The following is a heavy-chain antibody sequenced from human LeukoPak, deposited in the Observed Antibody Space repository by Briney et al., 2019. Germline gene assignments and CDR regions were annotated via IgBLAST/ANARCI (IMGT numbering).Heavy chain of an antibody. V-gene: IGHV1-69*06. CDR3: ASTSSGYYYRDY. J-gene: IGHJ4*02. D-gene: IGHD3-22*01. Sequence: ASVKVSCKASGGTFSSYAISWVRQAPGQGLEWMGGIIPIFGTANYAQKFQGRVTITADKSTSTAYMELSSLRSEDTAVYYCASTSSGYYYRDYWGQGTLVTVSS. CDR1: GGTFSSYA. CDR2: IIPIFGTA.